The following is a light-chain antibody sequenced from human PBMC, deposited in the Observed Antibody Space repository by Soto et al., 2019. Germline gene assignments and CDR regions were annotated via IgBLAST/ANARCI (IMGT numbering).Light chain of an antibody. V-gene: IGKV3-15*01. CDR2: GAS. CDR3: QQYYHWPRT. Sequence: EIVMTQSPATLSVSPGERATPSCRASQSVGTNLAWYQQKPGQAPRLLIYGASTRATGIPARVSGSGSGTEFTLTISSLQSEDFVVYYCQQYYHWPRTFGQGTKLEIK. CDR1: QSVGTN. J-gene: IGKJ2*01.